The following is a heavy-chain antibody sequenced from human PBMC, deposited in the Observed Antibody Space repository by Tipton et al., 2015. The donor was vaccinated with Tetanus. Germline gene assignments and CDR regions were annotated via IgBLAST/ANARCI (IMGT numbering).Heavy chain of an antibody. CDR2: IYYSGST. CDR3: ARLEGMFTMVRGGLDY. V-gene: IGHV4-39*01. Sequence: TLSLTCTVSGGSISSSSYYWGWIRQPPGKGLEWIGSIYYSGSTSCNPSLKSRDTISVDTSKNPFSLKLSSVTAADTAVYYCARLEGMFTMVRGGLDYWGQGTLVTVSS. D-gene: IGHD3-10*01. J-gene: IGHJ4*02. CDR1: GGSISSSSYY.